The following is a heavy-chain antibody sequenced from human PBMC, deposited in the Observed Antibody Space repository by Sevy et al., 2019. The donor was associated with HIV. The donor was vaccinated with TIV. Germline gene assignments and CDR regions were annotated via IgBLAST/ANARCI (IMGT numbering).Heavy chain of an antibody. CDR2: ISSNGGST. CDR3: VKGAQYCSSTSCVDYYYYYLDV. D-gene: IGHD2-2*01. J-gene: IGHJ6*03. CDR1: GFTFSSYA. Sequence: GGSLRLSCSASGFTFSSYAMHWVRQAPGKGLEYVSAISSNGGSTYYADSVKGRFTISRDNSKNTLYLQISSLRAEDTAVYYCVKGAQYCSSTSCVDYYYYYLDVWGKGTTVTVSS. V-gene: IGHV3-64D*06.